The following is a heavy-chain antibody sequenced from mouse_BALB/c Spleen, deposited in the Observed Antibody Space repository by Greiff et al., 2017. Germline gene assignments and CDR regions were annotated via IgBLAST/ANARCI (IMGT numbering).Heavy chain of an antibody. Sequence: QVQLKQSGAELVRPGTSVKVSCKASGYAFTNYLIEWVKQRPGQGLEWIGVINPGSGGTNYNEKFKGKATLTADKSSSTAYMQLSSLTSDDSAVYYCAREAYGKEYFDVWGAGTTVTVSS. CDR3: AREAYGKEYFDV. D-gene: IGHD1-1*01. CDR2: INPGSGGT. J-gene: IGHJ1*01. CDR1: GYAFTNYL. V-gene: IGHV1-54*01.